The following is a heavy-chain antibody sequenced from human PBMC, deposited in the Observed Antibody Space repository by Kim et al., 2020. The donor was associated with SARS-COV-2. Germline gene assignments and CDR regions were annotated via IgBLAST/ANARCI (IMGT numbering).Heavy chain of an antibody. CDR2: IYYSGST. D-gene: IGHD3-3*01. Sequence: SETLSLTCTVSGGSISSYYWSWIRQPPGKGLEWIGYIYYSGSTNYNPSLKSRVTISVDTSKNQFSLKLSSVTAADTAVYYCARAANFGTWDYWGQGTLVTVSS. J-gene: IGHJ4*02. V-gene: IGHV4-59*01. CDR1: GGSISSYY. CDR3: ARAANFGTWDY.